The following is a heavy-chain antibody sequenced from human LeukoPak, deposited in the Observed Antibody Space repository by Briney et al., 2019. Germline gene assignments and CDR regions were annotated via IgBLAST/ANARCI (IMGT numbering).Heavy chain of an antibody. V-gene: IGHV4-61*08. CDR3: ASEYYYGSGSANWFDP. Sequence: SETLSLTCTVSGGSVRSGGSSWSWIRQPPGKRVQRIANIYSSRSTNYNPSLKSRVTISVDTSKNQFSLKLSSVTAADTAVYYCASEYYYGSGSANWFDPWGQGTLVTVSS. CDR2: IYSSRST. J-gene: IGHJ5*02. D-gene: IGHD3-10*01. CDR1: GGSVRSGGSS.